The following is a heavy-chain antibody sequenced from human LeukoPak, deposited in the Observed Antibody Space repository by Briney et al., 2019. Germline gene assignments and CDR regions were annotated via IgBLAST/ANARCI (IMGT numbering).Heavy chain of an antibody. CDR3: ARESGGWLELRGDYFDY. CDR2: IYYSGST. Sequence: PSETLSLTCTVSGGSISSSSYYWGWIRQPPGKGLEWLGSIYYSGSTYYNPSLKSRVTISVDTSKNQFSLKLSSVTAADTAVYYCARESGGWLELRGDYFDYWGQGTLVTVSS. V-gene: IGHV4-39*07. D-gene: IGHD1-7*01. CDR1: GGSISSSSYY. J-gene: IGHJ4*02.